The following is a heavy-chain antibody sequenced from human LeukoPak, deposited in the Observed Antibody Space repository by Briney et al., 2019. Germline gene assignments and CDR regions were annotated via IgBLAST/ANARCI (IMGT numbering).Heavy chain of an antibody. V-gene: IGHV3-7*03. CDR1: GFTFRSYW. CDR3: ARDHNYGSDY. Sequence: GGSLRLSYAASGFTFRSYWMSWVRQAPGKGLEWVVNIKEDGSEKYYVDSVKGRFTISRDSAKNSLYLQMNSLRVEDTAVYYCARDHNYGSDYWGQGTLVTVSS. CDR2: IKEDGSEK. J-gene: IGHJ4*02. D-gene: IGHD5-18*01.